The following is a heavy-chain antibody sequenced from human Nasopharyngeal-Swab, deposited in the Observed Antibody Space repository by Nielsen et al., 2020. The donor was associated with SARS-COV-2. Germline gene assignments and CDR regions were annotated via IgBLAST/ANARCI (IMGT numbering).Heavy chain of an antibody. CDR2: ISGGTGGT. J-gene: IGHJ3*02. V-gene: IGHV3-23*01. D-gene: IGHD6-25*01. CDR3: ATYPRHDAFDI. Sequence: GGSLRLSCAASGFTFSSYAMSWVRQAPGKGLEWVSAISGGTGGTFYADSVKGRFTISRDNSKNTLFLQMNSLRAEDTAVYYCATYPRHDAFDIWGQGTMVTVSS. CDR1: GFTFSSYA.